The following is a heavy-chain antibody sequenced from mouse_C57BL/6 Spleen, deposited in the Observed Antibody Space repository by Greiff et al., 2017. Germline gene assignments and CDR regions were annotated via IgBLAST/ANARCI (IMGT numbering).Heavy chain of an antibody. J-gene: IGHJ1*03. V-gene: IGHV1-54*01. CDR1: GYAFTNYL. CDR2: INPGSGGT. CDR3: ARGGYGTWYFDV. Sequence: QVQLKESGAELVRPGTSVKVSCKASGYAFTNYLIEWVKQRPGQGLEWIGVINPGSGGTNYNEKFKGKATLTADKSSSTAYMQLSSLTSEDSAVYFCARGGYGTWYFDVWGTGTTVTVSS. D-gene: IGHD2-10*02.